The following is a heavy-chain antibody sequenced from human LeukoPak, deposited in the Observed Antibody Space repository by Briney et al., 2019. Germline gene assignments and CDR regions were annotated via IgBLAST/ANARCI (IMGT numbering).Heavy chain of an antibody. J-gene: IGHJ4*02. CDR2: IYSSGGT. Sequence: PGGSLRLSCAASGFTVSNTYMSWVRQAPGKGLEWVSVIYSSGGTFYSESVKGRFTISRDYSKNTLYLQMNSLRVDDTAVYYCAKDSSGPAFWGQGTLVTVSS. D-gene: IGHD6-19*01. CDR3: AKDSSGPAF. V-gene: IGHV3-53*01. CDR1: GFTVSNTY.